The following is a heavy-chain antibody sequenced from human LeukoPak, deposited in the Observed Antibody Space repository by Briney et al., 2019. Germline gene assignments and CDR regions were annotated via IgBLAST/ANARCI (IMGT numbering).Heavy chain of an antibody. CDR3: ATLGYSYGTDY. V-gene: IGHV4-61*02. Sequence: SETLSLTCTVSGDSISSGNYYWTWIRQPAGKGLEWIGRIYTSGSTNYNPSLKSRVTISVDTSKNQFSLKLSSVTAADTAVSYCATLGYSYGTDYWGQGTLVTVSS. CDR1: GDSISSGNYY. D-gene: IGHD5-18*01. J-gene: IGHJ4*02. CDR2: IYTSGST.